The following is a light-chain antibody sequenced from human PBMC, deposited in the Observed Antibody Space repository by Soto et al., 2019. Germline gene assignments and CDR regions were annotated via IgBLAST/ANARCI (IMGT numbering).Light chain of an antibody. CDR2: EGS. CDR3: CSYAGSTTYV. CDR1: SSDVGSYNL. J-gene: IGLJ1*01. V-gene: IGLV2-23*01. Sequence: QSALSPPASVSWSPGQSITISCTGTSSDVGSYNLVSWYQQHPGKAPKLMIYEGSKWPSGVSNRFSGSKSGNTASLTISGLQAEEEADHYCCSYAGSTTYVFGTGTKVTVL.